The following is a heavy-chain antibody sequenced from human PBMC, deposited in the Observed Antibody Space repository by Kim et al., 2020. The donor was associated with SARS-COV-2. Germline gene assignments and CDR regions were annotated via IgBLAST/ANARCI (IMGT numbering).Heavy chain of an antibody. V-gene: IGHV1-46*01. CDR3: ARGSSSWYYFDY. Sequence: SYGQKFQGRVTMTRDTSTSTVYMELSSLRSEDTAVYYCARGSSSWYYFDYWGQGTLVTVSS. J-gene: IGHJ4*02. D-gene: IGHD6-13*01.